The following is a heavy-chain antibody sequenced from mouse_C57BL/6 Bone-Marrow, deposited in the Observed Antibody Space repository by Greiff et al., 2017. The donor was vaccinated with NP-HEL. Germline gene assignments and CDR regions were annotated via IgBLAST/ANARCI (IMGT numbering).Heavy chain of an antibody. D-gene: IGHD2-1*01. J-gene: IGHJ4*01. CDR1: GFNIKDDY. Sequence: VQLQQPGAELVRPGASVKLSCTASGFNIKDDYMHWVKQRPEQGLEWIGWIDPENGDTEYASKFQGKATITADTSSNTAYLQLSSLTSEDTAVYYCTDYGNYNYAMDYWGQGTSVTVSS. CDR3: TDYGNYNYAMDY. V-gene: IGHV14-4*01. CDR2: IDPENGDT.